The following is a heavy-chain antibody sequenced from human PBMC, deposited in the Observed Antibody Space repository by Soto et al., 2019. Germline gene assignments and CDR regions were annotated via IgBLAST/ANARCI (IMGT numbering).Heavy chain of an antibody. CDR1: GYSFTSYW. CDR2: IYPGDSDT. V-gene: IGHV5-51*01. Sequence: GESLKISCKGSGYSFTSYWIGWVRQMPGKGLEWMGIIYPGDSDTRYSPSFQGQVTISADKSISTAYLQWSGLKASDTAMYYCARLPLGYCSGGSCYYYYYYMDVWGKGTTVTVSS. J-gene: IGHJ6*03. D-gene: IGHD2-15*01. CDR3: ARLPLGYCSGGSCYYYYYYMDV.